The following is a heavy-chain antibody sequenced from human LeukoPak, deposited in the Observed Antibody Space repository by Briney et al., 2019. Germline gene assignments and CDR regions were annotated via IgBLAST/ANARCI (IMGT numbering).Heavy chain of an antibody. V-gene: IGHV3-7*01. J-gene: IGHJ4*02. CDR1: GFIFSSYW. CDR2: LKQDGGEK. D-gene: IGHD2-2*01. Sequence: PGGSLRLSCAASGFIFSSYWMNWVRQAPGKGLEWVANLKQDGGEKYYVDSVKGRFTIFRDNAKNSLYLQMNSLRAEDTAVYYCVRDRYCSRTSCYYLDYWGQGTLVTVSS. CDR3: VRDRYCSRTSCYYLDY.